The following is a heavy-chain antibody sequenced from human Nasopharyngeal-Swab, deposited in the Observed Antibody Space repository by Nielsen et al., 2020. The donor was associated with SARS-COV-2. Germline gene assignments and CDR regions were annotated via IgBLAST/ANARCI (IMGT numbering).Heavy chain of an antibody. CDR3: AREGDGGYSSGWQRKFFDY. D-gene: IGHD6-19*01. CDR1: GFTFNNYN. Sequence: GGSLRLSCAASGFTFNNYNFNWVRQAPGKGLEWVSSISSSSSYIYYADSVKGRFTISRDNAKNSLYLQMNSLRADDTAVYYCAREGDGGYSSGWQRKFFDYWGQGTLVTVSS. V-gene: IGHV3-21*04. CDR2: ISSSSSYI. J-gene: IGHJ4*02.